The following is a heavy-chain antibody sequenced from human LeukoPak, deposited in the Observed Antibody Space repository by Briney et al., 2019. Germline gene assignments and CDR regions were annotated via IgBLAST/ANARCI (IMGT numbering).Heavy chain of an antibody. J-gene: IGHJ6*02. V-gene: IGHV3-9*01. CDR1: GFTFDDYA. CDR2: ISWNSGSI. CDR3: AKDRSSGSHYYYYYGMDV. Sequence: PGGSLRLSCAASGFTFDDYAMHWVRQAPGKGLEWVSGISWNSGSIGYADSVKGRFTISRDNAKNSLYLQMNSLRAEDTALYYCAKDRSSGSHYYYYYGMDVWGQGTTVTVSS. D-gene: IGHD7-27*01.